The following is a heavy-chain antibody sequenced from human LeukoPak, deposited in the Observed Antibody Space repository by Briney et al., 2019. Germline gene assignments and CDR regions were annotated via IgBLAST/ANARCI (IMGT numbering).Heavy chain of an antibody. D-gene: IGHD1-1*01. CDR2: INHSGST. CDR1: GGSFSGYY. V-gene: IGHV4-34*01. Sequence: PSETLSLTCAVYGGSFSGYYWSWIRQPPGKGLEWIGEINHSGSTNYNPSLKSRVTISVDTSKNQFSLKLSSVTAADTAVYYCAXXXXXXXXXXXXXHNGTSLGYWGQGTLVTVSS. CDR3: AXXXXXXXXXXXXXHNGTSLGY. J-gene: IGHJ4*02.